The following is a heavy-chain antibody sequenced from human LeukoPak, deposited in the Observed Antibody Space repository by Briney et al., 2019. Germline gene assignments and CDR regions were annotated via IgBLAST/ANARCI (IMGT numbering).Heavy chain of an antibody. CDR2: ISYDGSNK. CDR1: GFTFSSYA. J-gene: IGHJ4*02. Sequence: PGGSLRLSCAASGFTFSSYAMHWVRQALGKGLEWVAVISYDGSNKYYADSVKGRFTISRDNSKNTLYLQMNSLRAEDTAVYYCANAEVERMVRGVINLRRFDYWGQGTLVTVSS. D-gene: IGHD3-10*01. V-gene: IGHV3-30-3*01. CDR3: ANAEVERMVRGVINLRRFDY.